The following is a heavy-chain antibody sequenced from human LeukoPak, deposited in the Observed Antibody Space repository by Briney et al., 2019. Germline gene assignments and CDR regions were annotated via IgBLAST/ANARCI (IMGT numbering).Heavy chain of an antibody. Sequence: PSQTLSLTCTVSGGSVTDYDWSWIRQSPGKGLEWIGYIYYTGTSYNPSLKGRVTISADTSKNQFSLKLSSVTAADTAVYYCARRPRAGWFDPWGQGILVTVSS. V-gene: IGHV4-59*08. J-gene: IGHJ5*02. CDR2: IYYTGT. CDR1: GGSVTDYD. CDR3: ARRPRAGWFDP.